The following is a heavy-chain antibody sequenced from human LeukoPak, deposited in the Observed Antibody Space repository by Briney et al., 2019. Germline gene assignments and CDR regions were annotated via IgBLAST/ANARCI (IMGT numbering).Heavy chain of an antibody. D-gene: IGHD3-22*01. Sequence: PSGTLSLTCAVSGGSISSSNWWSWVRPPPGKGLEWIGYIYYSGSTNYNPSLKSRVTIPVDTSKNQFSLKLSSVTAADTAVYYCARASYSYDINGWVPFDYWGQGTLVTVSS. CDR1: GGSISSSNW. CDR3: ARASYSYDINGWVPFDY. J-gene: IGHJ4*02. CDR2: IYYSGST. V-gene: IGHV4-4*02.